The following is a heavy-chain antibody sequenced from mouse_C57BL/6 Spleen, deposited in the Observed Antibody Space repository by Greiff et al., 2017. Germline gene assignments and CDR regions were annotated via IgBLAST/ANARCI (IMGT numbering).Heavy chain of an antibody. Sequence: EVQGVESGGGLVKPGGSLKLSCAASGFTFSDYGMHWVRQAPEKGLEWVAYISSGSSTIYYADTVKGRFTISRDNAKNTLFLQMTSLRSEDTAMYYCARRTYDGYYDYWGQGTLVTVSA. CDR2: ISSGSSTI. CDR1: GFTFSDYG. CDR3: ARRTYDGYYDY. J-gene: IGHJ3*01. V-gene: IGHV5-17*01. D-gene: IGHD2-3*01.